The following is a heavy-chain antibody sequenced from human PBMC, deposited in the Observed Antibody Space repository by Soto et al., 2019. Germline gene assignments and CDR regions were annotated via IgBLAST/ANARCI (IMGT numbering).Heavy chain of an antibody. CDR1: GYTFTGYY. D-gene: IGHD3-9*01. CDR3: ARYLEDDLLTGSSVP. Sequence: GPVKVSCKASGYTFTGYYMHWVRQAPGQGLEWMGWINPNSGGTNYAQKFQGRVTMTRDTSISTAYMELSRLRSDDTAVYYCARYLEDDLLTGSSVPRCQGTLVTV. V-gene: IGHV1-2*02. J-gene: IGHJ5*02. CDR2: INPNSGGT.